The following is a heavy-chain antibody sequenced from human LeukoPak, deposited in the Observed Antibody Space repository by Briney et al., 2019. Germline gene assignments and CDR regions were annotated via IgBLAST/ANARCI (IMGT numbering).Heavy chain of an antibody. CDR3: ARDISSGYNWFDP. D-gene: IGHD3-22*01. CDR2: IYYSGST. CDR1: GGSISSYY. J-gene: IGHJ5*02. V-gene: IGHV4-59*12. Sequence: PSETLSLTCTVSGGSISSYYWSWIRQPPGKGLEWIGYIYYSGSTNYNPSLKSRVTMSVDTSKNQFSLKLSSVTAADTAIYYCARDISSGYNWFDPWGQGTLVTVSS.